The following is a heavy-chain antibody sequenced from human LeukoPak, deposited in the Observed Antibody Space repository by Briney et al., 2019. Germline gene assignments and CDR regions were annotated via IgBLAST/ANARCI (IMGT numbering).Heavy chain of an antibody. CDR1: GGSISSYY. V-gene: IGHV4-59*01. CDR2: IYYSGST. Sequence: SETLSLTCTVSGGSISSYYWSWIWQPPGKGLEWIGYIYYSGSTNYNPSLKSRVTISVDTSKNQFSLELSSVTAADTAVYYCARGYNWNYGYFDYWGQGTLVTVSS. CDR3: ARGYNWNYGYFDY. D-gene: IGHD1-7*01. J-gene: IGHJ4*02.